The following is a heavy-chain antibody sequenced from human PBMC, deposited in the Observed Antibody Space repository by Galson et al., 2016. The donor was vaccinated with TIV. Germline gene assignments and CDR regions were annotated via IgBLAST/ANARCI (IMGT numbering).Heavy chain of an antibody. J-gene: IGHJ6*02. CDR3: ARDRIVDAYYYHYYYGMDV. V-gene: IGHV3-66*02. Sequence: SLRLSCAASGLSANINYMTWVRQAPGKGLEWVSLISDGGKTSYPDSVRGRFTISRDNSKNTLYLQMNSLRVEDTAVYYCARDRIVDAYYYHYYYGMDVWGQGTAVTVSS. D-gene: IGHD1-26*01. CDR2: ISDGGKT. CDR1: GLSANINY.